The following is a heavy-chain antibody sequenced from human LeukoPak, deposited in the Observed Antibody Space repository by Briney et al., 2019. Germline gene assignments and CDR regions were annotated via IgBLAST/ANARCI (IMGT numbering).Heavy chain of an antibody. V-gene: IGHV1-18*01. J-gene: IGHJ4*02. CDR1: GYTFSSYS. D-gene: IGHD6-13*01. CDR3: ARGRAAADDFDF. CDR2: VNTYNGDT. Sequence: ASVKVPCKASGYTFSSYSINWVRQAPGQGLAWLGWVNTYNGDTKYTQKFQGRVTLTTDSSTSTAYLELTSLRFDDTAIYYCARGRAAADDFDFWGQGTLVAVSS.